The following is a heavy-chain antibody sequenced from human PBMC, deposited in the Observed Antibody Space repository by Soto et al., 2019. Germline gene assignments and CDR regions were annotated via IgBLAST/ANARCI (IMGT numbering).Heavy chain of an antibody. J-gene: IGHJ3*02. V-gene: IGHV4-59*01. CDR2: IYYSGST. Sequence: TLSLTCTVSGGSISSYYWSWIRQPPGKGLELIGYIYYSGSTNYNPSLKSRVTISVDTSKNQFSLKLSSVTAADTAVYYCARVATITGPGLKGAFDIWGQGTMVTVSS. D-gene: IGHD5-12*01. CDR3: ARVATITGPGLKGAFDI. CDR1: GGSISSYY.